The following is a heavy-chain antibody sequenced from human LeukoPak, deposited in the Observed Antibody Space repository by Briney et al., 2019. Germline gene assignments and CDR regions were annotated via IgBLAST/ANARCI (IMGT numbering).Heavy chain of an antibody. V-gene: IGHV3-30-3*01. CDR3: VRDLTRYCSSTSCYLDY. CDR2: ISYDGSNK. CDR1: GFTFSSYA. J-gene: IGHJ4*02. D-gene: IGHD2-2*01. Sequence: GGSLRLSCAASGFTFSSYAMHWVRQAPGKGLEWVAVISYDGSNKYYADSVKGRFTISRDNSKNTLYLQMNSLRAEDTAVYYCVRDLTRYCSSTSCYLDYWGQGTLVTVSS.